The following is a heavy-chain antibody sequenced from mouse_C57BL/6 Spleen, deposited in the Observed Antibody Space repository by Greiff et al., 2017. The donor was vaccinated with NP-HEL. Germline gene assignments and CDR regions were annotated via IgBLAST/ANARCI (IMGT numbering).Heavy chain of an antibody. Sequence: EVQRVESGPGMVKPSQSLSLTCTVTGYSITSGYDWHWIRHFPGNKLEWMGYISYSGSTNYNPSLKSRISITHDTSKNHFFLKLNSVTTEDTATYYCARDANFGYYWYFDVWGTGTTVTVSS. V-gene: IGHV3-1*01. CDR3: ARDANFGYYWYFDV. J-gene: IGHJ1*03. D-gene: IGHD2-2*01. CDR1: GYSITSGYD. CDR2: ISYSGST.